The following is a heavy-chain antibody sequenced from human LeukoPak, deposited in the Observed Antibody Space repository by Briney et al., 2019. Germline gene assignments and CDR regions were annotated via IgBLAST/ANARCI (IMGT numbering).Heavy chain of an antibody. J-gene: IGHJ4*02. V-gene: IGHV3-30-3*01. D-gene: IGHD3-16*01. CDR2: ISYDGSNK. CDR1: GLSFSSYA. Sequence: GGSLRLSCVASGLSFSSYAMTWVRQAPGKGLEWVAVISYDGSNKYYADSVKGRFTISRDNSKNTLYLQMNSLRAEDTAVYYCARDLDYHGTLYYFDYWGQGTLVTVSS. CDR3: ARDLDYHGTLYYFDY.